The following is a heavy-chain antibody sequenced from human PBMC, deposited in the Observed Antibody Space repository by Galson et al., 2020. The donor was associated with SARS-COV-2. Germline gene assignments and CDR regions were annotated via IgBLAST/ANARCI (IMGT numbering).Heavy chain of an antibody. D-gene: IGHD2-2*01. CDR1: GYSLTSYW. CDR3: ARPLCSTSCYSGQYYMDV. V-gene: IGHV5-10-1*01. J-gene: IGHJ6*03. Sequence: GESLKISCKASGYSLTSYWISWVRQMPGKGLEWMGRIDPRDSYTNYSPSFQGHVTISVDKSINTAYLQWSSLKASDTAIYYCARPLCSTSCYSGQYYMDVWGKGTTVTVSS. CDR2: IDPRDSYT.